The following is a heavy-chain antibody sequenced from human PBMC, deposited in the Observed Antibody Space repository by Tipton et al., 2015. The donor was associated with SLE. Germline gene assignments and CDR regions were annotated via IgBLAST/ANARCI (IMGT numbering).Heavy chain of an antibody. CDR3: ARSGYYGDYDLDY. J-gene: IGHJ4*02. V-gene: IGHV4-61*02. D-gene: IGHD4-17*01. CDR1: GGSISSGSYY. Sequence: LRLSCTVSGGSISSGSYYWSWIRQPAGKGLEWIGRIYTSGSTNYNPSLKSRVTISVDTSKNQFSLKLSSVTAADTAVYYCARSGYYGDYDLDYWGQGTLVTVSS. CDR2: IYTSGST.